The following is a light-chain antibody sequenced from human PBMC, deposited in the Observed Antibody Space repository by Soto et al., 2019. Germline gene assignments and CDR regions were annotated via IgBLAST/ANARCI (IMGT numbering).Light chain of an antibody. CDR2: EAS. J-gene: IGKJ5*01. CDR3: QQLYTLPFT. Sequence: DIQLTQSPSLLSASLGDRVTMTCRASHDISTFLAWYQQKPGKAPKLLIYEASTLQSGVPSRFSGSGSGTEFTLTISGLLPEDFAAYHCQQLYTLPFTFGQGTRLEIK. V-gene: IGKV1-9*01. CDR1: HDISTF.